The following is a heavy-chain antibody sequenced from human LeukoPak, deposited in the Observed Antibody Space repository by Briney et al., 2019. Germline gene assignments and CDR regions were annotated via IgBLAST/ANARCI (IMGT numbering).Heavy chain of an antibody. D-gene: IGHD3-22*01. CDR2: IYYSGST. CDR3: ASGRGYGTYYYDSSGYYYFDY. V-gene: IGHV4-31*03. Sequence: SETLSLTCTVSGGPISCGGYYWSWIRQHPGKGLKWIGYIYYSGSTYYNPSLKSRVTISVDTSKNQFSLKLSSVTAADTAVYYCASGRGYGTYYYDSSGYYYFDYWGQGTLVTVSS. J-gene: IGHJ4*02. CDR1: GGPISCGGYY.